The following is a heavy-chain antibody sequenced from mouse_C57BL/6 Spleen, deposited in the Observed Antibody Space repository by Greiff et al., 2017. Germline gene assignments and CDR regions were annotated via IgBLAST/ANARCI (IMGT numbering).Heavy chain of an antibody. D-gene: IGHD2-3*01. J-gene: IGHJ4*01. V-gene: IGHV1-7*01. Sequence: VQLQQSGAELAKPGASVTLSCKASGYTFTSYWMHWVKQRPGQGLEWIGYLNPSSGYTKYNQKFKDKATLTADKSSSTAYMQLSSLTYEDSAVYYCATYDGYYPWSMDYWGQGTSVTVSS. CDR1: GYTFTSYW. CDR2: LNPSSGYT. CDR3: ATYDGYYPWSMDY.